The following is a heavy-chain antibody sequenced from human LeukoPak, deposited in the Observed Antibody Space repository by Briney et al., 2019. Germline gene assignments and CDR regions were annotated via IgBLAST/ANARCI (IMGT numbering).Heavy chain of an antibody. V-gene: IGHV3-30*01. CDR1: GFTFSSYA. CDR2: ISYDGSNK. Sequence: GGSLRLSCAASGFTFSSYAMHWVRQAPGKGLEWVAVISYDGSNKYHADSVKGRFTISRDNSKNTLYLQMNSLRAEDTAVYYCARDRDGTTSTFDYWGQGTLVTVSS. J-gene: IGHJ4*02. D-gene: IGHD5-24*01. CDR3: ARDRDGTTSTFDY.